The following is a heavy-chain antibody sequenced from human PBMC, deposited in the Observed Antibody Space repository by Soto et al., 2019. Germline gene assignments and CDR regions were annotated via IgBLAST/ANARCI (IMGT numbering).Heavy chain of an antibody. CDR1: GFSLSTSGVG. CDR2: LYWDDDK. Sequence: QTTLKESGPTLVKPTQPLTLTGTFSGFSLSTSGVGVGWIRQPPGKALEWLALLYWDDDKRYSPSLKSRLTITKDHSKSQVVLTTTDMDPVDTATYYCAHSGSGEVDYGGQGTLLTVS. V-gene: IGHV2-5*02. D-gene: IGHD7-27*01. CDR3: AHSGSGEVDY. J-gene: IGHJ4*02.